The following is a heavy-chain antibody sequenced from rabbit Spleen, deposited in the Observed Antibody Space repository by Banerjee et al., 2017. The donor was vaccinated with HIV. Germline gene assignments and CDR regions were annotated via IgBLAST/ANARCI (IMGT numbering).Heavy chain of an antibody. CDR1: GFSFSGSHY. CDR3: ARDTGSSFSSYGMDL. CDR2: IYIGSGNT. V-gene: IGHV1S40*01. J-gene: IGHJ6*01. Sequence: QSLEESGGDLVKPGASLTLTCTASGFSFSGSHYMCWIRQAPGKGLEWIACIYIGSGNTYYTNWAKGRFTISKTSSTTVTLQMTSLTVADTATYFCARDTGSSFSSYGMDLWGPGTLVTVS. D-gene: IGHD8-1*01.